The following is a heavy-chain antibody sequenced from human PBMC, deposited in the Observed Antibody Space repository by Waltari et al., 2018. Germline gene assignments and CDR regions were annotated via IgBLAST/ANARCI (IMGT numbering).Heavy chain of an antibody. J-gene: IGHJ4*02. D-gene: IGHD6-25*01. Sequence: EVQVVDSGGGLVQPGGSLRLSCAASGFTLSNYWIHWVRQAPGKGLVGVSIMSADGSVRRYADSVKGRFTISRDNVKNMLYLQMDSLRAEDTAVYYCARDGGRNLDYWGQGTLVVVSS. CDR2: MSADGSVR. V-gene: IGHV3-74*01. CDR3: ARDGGRNLDY. CDR1: GFTLSNYW.